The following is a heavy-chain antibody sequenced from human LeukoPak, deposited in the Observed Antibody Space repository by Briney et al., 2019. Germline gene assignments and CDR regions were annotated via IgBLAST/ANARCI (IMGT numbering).Heavy chain of an antibody. CDR1: GFTVSSNY. CDR3: ARDLDNYYDSSGYYSGIGY. Sequence: PGKSLRLSCAASGFTVSSNYMSWVRQAPGKGLEWVSVIYSGGSTYYADSVKGRFTISRDNSKNTLYLQMNSLRAEDTAVYYCARDLDNYYDSSGYYSGIGYWGQGTLVTVSS. D-gene: IGHD3-22*01. V-gene: IGHV3-66*01. CDR2: IYSGGST. J-gene: IGHJ4*02.